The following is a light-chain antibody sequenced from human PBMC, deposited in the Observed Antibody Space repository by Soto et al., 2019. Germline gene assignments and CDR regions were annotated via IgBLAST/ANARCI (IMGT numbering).Light chain of an antibody. CDR2: DTT. CDR1: TGAVTSGHY. J-gene: IGLJ2*01. V-gene: IGLV7-46*01. CDR3: LLFYTDIRV. Sequence: HAVVTQEPSLTVSPGGTVTLTCGSSTGAVTSGHYPYWFQQKPGQAPRTLIYDTTNKHSWTPARFSGSLLGGKAALTLSGAQPEDEADYYCLLFYTDIRVFGGGTKLTVL.